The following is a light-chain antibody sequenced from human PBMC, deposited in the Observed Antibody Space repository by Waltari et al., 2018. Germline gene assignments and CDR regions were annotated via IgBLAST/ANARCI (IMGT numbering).Light chain of an antibody. V-gene: IGLV2-14*03. CDR1: SSDVGGHNH. CDR3: NSFTDTASWV. CDR2: DVN. J-gene: IGLJ3*02. Sequence: QSALTQPASVSGSPGESITIPCTGTSSDVGGHNHASWYQPHPGKAPKLIIHDVNKRPSGVSNRFSGSKSDTTASLTISGLQAEDEADYYCNSFTDTASWVFGGGTKLTVL.